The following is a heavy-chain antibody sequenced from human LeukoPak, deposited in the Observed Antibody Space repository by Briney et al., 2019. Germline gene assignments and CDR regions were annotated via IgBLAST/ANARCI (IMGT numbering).Heavy chain of an antibody. CDR2: ISSSSSTI. V-gene: IGHV3-48*01. CDR3: AREPSPGNWNKGGFDY. CDR1: GFTFSSYS. Sequence: GGSLRLSCAASGFTFSSYSMNWVRQAPGRGLEWVSYISSSSSTIYYADSVKGRFTISRDNAKNSLYLQMNSLRAEDTAVYYCAREPSPGNWNKGGFDYWGQGTLVTVSS. D-gene: IGHD1/OR15-1a*01. J-gene: IGHJ4*02.